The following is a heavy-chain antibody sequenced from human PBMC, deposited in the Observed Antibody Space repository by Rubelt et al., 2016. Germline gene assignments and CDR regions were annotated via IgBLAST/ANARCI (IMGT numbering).Heavy chain of an antibody. Sequence: QVQLVQYGAEVKKPGASVKVSCKASGYTFTSYAMHWVRQAPGQRLEWMGWINAGNGNTKYSQKFQGRVTITRDTSASTAYRELSRLRSEDTAVYYCARGYCSGGSCYYFDYWGQGTLVTVSS. CDR2: INAGNGNT. CDR3: ARGYCSGGSCYYFDY. CDR1: GYTFTSYA. D-gene: IGHD2-15*01. V-gene: IGHV1-3*01. J-gene: IGHJ4*02.